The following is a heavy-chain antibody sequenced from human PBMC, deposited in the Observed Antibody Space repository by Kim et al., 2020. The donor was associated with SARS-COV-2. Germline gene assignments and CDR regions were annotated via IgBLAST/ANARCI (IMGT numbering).Heavy chain of an antibody. D-gene: IGHD6-13*01. Sequence: SETLSLTCTVSGGSISSYYWSWIRQPPGKGLEWIGYIYYIGSTNYNPSLQSRVTISVDTSKNQFSLKLSSVTAADTAVYYCARDRGSWGAFDYWGQGTLVTVSS. V-gene: IGHV4-59*01. CDR3: ARDRGSWGAFDY. J-gene: IGHJ4*02. CDR2: IYYIGST. CDR1: GGSISSYY.